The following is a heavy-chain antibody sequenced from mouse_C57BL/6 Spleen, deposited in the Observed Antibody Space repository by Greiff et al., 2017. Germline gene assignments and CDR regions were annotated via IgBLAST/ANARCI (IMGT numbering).Heavy chain of an antibody. J-gene: IGHJ4*01. D-gene: IGHD3-1*01. Sequence: VQLQQSGAELVRPGASVTLSCKASGYTFTDYEMHWVKQTPVHGLEWIGAIDPETGGTAYNQKFKGKAILTADKSSSTAYMGLRSLTSEDTAVYYCTRETAGAAPYDDMDYWGQGTSVTVSS. CDR3: TRETAGAAPYDDMDY. CDR2: IDPETGGT. CDR1: GYTFTDYE. V-gene: IGHV1-15*01.